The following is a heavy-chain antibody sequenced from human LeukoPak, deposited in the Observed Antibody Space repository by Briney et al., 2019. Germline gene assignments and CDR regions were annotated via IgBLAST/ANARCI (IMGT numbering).Heavy chain of an antibody. Sequence: SETLSLTCTVSGGSVSSGSYYWSWIRQPAGKGLEWIGRIYTSGSTNYNPSLKSRVTISVDTSKNQFSLKLSSVTAADTAVYYCAREGPSGWNAFDIWGQGTMVTVSS. CDR3: AREGPSGWNAFDI. J-gene: IGHJ3*02. CDR2: IYTSGST. CDR1: GGSVSSGSYY. D-gene: IGHD3-22*01. V-gene: IGHV4-61*10.